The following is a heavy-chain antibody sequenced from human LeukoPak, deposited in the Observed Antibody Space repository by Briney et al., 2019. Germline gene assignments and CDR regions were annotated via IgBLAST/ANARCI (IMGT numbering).Heavy chain of an antibody. CDR3: AWLLAYCGGDCYGGFDY. J-gene: IGHJ4*02. CDR2: ISYDGSNK. Sequence: PGRSLRLSCAASGFTFSSYGMHWVRQAPGKGLEWVAVISYDGSNKYYADSVKGRFTISRDNSKNTLYLQMNSLRAEDTAVYYCAWLLAYCGGDCYGGFDYWGQGTLVTVSS. D-gene: IGHD2-21*02. CDR1: GFTFSSYG. V-gene: IGHV3-30*03.